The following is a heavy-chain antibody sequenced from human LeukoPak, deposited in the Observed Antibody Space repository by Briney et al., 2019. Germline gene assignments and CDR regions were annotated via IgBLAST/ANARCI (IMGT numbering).Heavy chain of an antibody. J-gene: IGHJ4*02. CDR2: ISSSSSYI. CDR3: ARDMGLELRTDGGSSFDY. D-gene: IGHD1-7*01. V-gene: IGHV3-21*01. Sequence: GGSLRLSCAASGFTFSSYSMNWVRQAPGKGLEWVSSISSSSSYIYYADSVKGRFTISRDNAKNSLYLQMNSLRAEDTAVYYCARDMGLELRTDGGSSFDYWGREPWSPSPQ. CDR1: GFTFSSYS.